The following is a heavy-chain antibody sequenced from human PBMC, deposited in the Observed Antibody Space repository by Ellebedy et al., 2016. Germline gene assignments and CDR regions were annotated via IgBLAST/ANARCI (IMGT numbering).Heavy chain of an antibody. CDR1: GFAFDDYA. Sequence: GGSLRLSCAASGFAFDDYAMHWVRQAPGKGLEWVSVISTSGGTTYYADSVKGRFTIFSDISTSTVSLQMNDLRVEDTAKYFCARGLRPLDYWGQGTQVTVS. CDR3: ARGLRPLDY. J-gene: IGHJ4*02. V-gene: IGHV3-23*01. CDR2: ISTSGGTT.